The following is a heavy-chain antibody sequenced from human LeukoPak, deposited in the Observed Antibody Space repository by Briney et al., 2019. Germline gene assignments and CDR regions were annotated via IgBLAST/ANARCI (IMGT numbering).Heavy chain of an antibody. CDR1: GYSISSGYY. J-gene: IGHJ5*02. CDR3: ARGGYCSSTSCRIQNWFDP. D-gene: IGHD2-2*01. CDR2: IYHSGST. Sequence: SETLSLTCTVSGYSISSGYYWGWIRQPPGKGLEWIGSIYHSGSTYYNPSLKSRVTISVDTSKNQFSLKLSSVTAADTAVYYCARGGYCSSTSCRIQNWFDPWGQGTLVTVSS. V-gene: IGHV4-38-2*02.